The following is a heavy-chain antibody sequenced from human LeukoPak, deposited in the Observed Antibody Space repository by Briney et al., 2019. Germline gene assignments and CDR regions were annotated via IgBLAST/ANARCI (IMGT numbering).Heavy chain of an antibody. CDR3: ARGSRYDFWSGYGYYYYYYMDV. Sequence: PSETLSLTCTVSGGSISSGDYYWSWIRQPPGKGLEWIGYIYYSGSTYYNPSLKSRVTISVDTSKNQFSLKLSSVTAADTAVYYCARGSRYDFWSGYGYYYYYYMDVWGKGTTVTVSS. J-gene: IGHJ6*03. D-gene: IGHD3-3*01. CDR1: GGSISSGDYY. CDR2: IYYSGST. V-gene: IGHV4-30-4*08.